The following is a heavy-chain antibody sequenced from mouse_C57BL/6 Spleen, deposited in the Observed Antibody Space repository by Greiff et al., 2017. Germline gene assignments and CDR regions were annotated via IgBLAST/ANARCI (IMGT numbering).Heavy chain of an antibody. V-gene: IGHV1-53*01. CDR1: GYTFTSYW. Sequence: QVQLQQPGTELVKPGASVKLSCKASGYTFTSYWMHWVKQRPGQGLEWIGKINPSNGGTKYNEKVKGKATLTVDKSSSTAYMQLSSLTSEDSAVYYCARVSPITTVAPYAMDYRGQGTSVTVSS. CDR3: ARVSPITTVAPYAMDY. CDR2: INPSNGGT. D-gene: IGHD1-1*01. J-gene: IGHJ4*01.